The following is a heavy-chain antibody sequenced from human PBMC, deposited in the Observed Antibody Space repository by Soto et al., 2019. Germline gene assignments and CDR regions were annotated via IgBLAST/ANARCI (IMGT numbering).Heavy chain of an antibody. J-gene: IGHJ4*02. Sequence: SETLSLTCAVSGGSISSGGYSLSWIRQPPGKGLEWIGYIYHSGSTYYNPSLKSRVTISVDRSKNQFSLKLSSVTAADTAVYYCARLWGCSVDYWGKGTLVTVAS. CDR1: GGSISSGGYS. CDR2: IYHSGST. V-gene: IGHV4-30-2*01. D-gene: IGHD3-16*01. CDR3: ARLWGCSVDY.